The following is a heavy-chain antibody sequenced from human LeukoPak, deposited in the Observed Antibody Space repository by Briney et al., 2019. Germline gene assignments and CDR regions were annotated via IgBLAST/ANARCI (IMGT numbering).Heavy chain of an antibody. CDR3: ARHDLSSGYTFDI. CDR1: GFTFSDYY. J-gene: IGHJ3*02. CDR2: ISSSSSYT. D-gene: IGHD3-22*01. Sequence: PGGSLRLSCAASGFTFSDYYMSWIRQAPGKGLEWVSYISSSSSYTNYADSVKGRFTISRDNAKNSLYLQMNSLRAEDTAVYYCARHDLSSGYTFDIWGQGTMVTVSS. V-gene: IGHV3-11*03.